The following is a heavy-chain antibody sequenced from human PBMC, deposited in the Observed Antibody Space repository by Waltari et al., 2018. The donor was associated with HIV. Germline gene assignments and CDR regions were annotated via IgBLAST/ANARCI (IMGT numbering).Heavy chain of an antibody. CDR1: GASLSGYS. V-gene: IGHV4-34*01. Sequence: QVRLQQWGAGLLKPSETLSLTCAVYGASLSGYSWSWLRQSPGKVLEWIGELNPGGGPNYNPPLKSPVTISQDTSKNQFSLKVTSVSAADTAVYYCARFCRGNRWICEAFDVWGQGTTVIVSS. CDR2: LNPGGGP. D-gene: IGHD5-12*01. J-gene: IGHJ3*01. CDR3: ARFCRGNRWICEAFDV.